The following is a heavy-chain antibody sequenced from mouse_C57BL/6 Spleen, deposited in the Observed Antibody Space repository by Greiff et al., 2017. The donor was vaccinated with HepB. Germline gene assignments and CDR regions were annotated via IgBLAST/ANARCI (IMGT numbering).Heavy chain of an antibody. J-gene: IGHJ4*01. CDR1: GFTFSDYG. V-gene: IGHV5-17*01. CDR3: ARGDYGSSYVYAMDY. CDR2: ISSGSSTI. D-gene: IGHD1-1*01. Sequence: EVKLVESGGGLVKPGGSLKLSCAASGFTFSDYGMHWVRQAPEKGLEWVAYISSGSSTIYYADTVKGRFTISRDNAKNTLFLQMTSLRSEDTAMYYCARGDYGSSYVYAMDYWGQGTSVTVSS.